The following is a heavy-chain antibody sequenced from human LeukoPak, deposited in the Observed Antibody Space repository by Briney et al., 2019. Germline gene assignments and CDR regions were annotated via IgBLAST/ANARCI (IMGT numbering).Heavy chain of an antibody. D-gene: IGHD2-21*01. Sequence: PGGSLRLSCAASGFTFSSYSMNWVRQAPGKGLEWVSYISSSSSTIYYADSVRGRFTISRDNSENSVYLQMDSLTTEDTAVYYCAKEKDTIYFDLWGKGTLVTVSA. V-gene: IGHV3-48*04. CDR3: AKEKDTIYFDL. CDR1: GFTFSSYS. J-gene: IGHJ3*01. CDR2: ISSSSSTI.